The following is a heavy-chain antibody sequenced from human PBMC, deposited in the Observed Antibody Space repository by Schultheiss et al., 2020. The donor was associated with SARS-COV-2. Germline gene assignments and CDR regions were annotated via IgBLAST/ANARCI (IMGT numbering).Heavy chain of an antibody. D-gene: IGHD6-19*01. CDR1: GFTFDDYA. CDR3: RKGPYSSGWYPLDH. V-gene: IGHV3-9*01. CDR2: ISWNSGSR. Sequence: GGSLRLSCAASGFTFDDYAMHWVRQAPGKGLEWVSGISWNSGSRGYGDSVRGRFTISRDNAKNSLYLQMNSLRGDDTAFYYCRKGPYSSGWYPLDHWGQGTLVTVSS. J-gene: IGHJ4*02.